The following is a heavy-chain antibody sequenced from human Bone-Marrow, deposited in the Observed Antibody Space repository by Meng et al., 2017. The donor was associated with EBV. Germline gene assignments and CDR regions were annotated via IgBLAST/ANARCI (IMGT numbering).Heavy chain of an antibody. J-gene: IGHJ4*02. CDR3: ARGSSFCSGGSCFEN. CDR1: GGSISTGYYY. V-gene: IGHV4-30-4*01. D-gene: IGHD2-15*01. CDR2: MYYNGIT. Sequence: QGRLQEQGPGLVKPSQTLSLTCAVSGGSISTGYYYWTWIRQPPGKGLEWIGYMYYNGITYYNPSLKSRVTISGDSSKNQFSLKLTSVTAADTAVYFCARGSSFCSGGSCFENWGQGTLVTVSS.